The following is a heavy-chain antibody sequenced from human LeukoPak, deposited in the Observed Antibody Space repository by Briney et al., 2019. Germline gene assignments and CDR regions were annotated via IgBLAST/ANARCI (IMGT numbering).Heavy chain of an antibody. CDR3: ARVLYSSSWYGDYNWFDP. D-gene: IGHD6-13*01. Sequence: ASVKLSCKASGYTFTSYDINWVRQATGQGPEWIRWMNPYSGNTGYAQKYQGRVTMARNTSISTAYMELSSLRSEDTAVYYCARVLYSSSWYGDYNWFDPWGQGTLVTVSS. CDR1: GYTFTSYD. CDR2: MNPYSGNT. V-gene: IGHV1-8*02. J-gene: IGHJ5*02.